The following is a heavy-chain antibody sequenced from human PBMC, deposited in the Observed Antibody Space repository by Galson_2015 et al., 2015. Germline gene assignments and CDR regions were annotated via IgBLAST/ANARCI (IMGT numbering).Heavy chain of an antibody. CDR2: MNPNSGNT. V-gene: IGHV1-8*01. Sequence: SVTVSFKASGSTITSYDINCGRQATGHGLEWMGWMNPNSGNTGCAQKFQGRVTMTRNTTISTAYMELSSLRSEDTGVYYCARGLTGEFDPWGQGTLVTVSS. D-gene: IGHD7-27*01. J-gene: IGHJ5*02. CDR1: GSTITSYD. CDR3: ARGLTGEFDP.